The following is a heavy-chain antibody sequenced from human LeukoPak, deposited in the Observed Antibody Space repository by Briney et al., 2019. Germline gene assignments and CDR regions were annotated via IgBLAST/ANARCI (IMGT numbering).Heavy chain of an antibody. D-gene: IGHD6-13*01. CDR3: ARGAAACTPNWFDP. Sequence: GGSLRLSCAASGFTFSSYSMNWVRQAPGKGLEWVSSISSSSSYIYYADSVKGRFTISRDNAKNSLYLQMNSLRAEDTAVYYCARGAAACTPNWFDPWGQGTLVTVSS. J-gene: IGHJ5*02. V-gene: IGHV3-21*01. CDR2: ISSSSSYI. CDR1: GFTFSSYS.